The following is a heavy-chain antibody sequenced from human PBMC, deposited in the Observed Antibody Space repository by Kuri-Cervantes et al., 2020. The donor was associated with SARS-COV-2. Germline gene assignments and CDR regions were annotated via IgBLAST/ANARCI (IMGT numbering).Heavy chain of an antibody. J-gene: IGHJ4*02. Sequence: SGPTLVKPTRTLTLTCTFSGFSLNTNGVCVSWIRQPPGKALEWLARIDWDDDKYYNTFLQTRLSINKDTSKSQVVLTMTNMDPVGTVTYYCARISGGSGSYVDYWGQGTLVTVSS. CDR2: IDWDDDK. CDR3: ARISGGSGSYVDY. V-gene: IGHV2-70*11. D-gene: IGHD3-10*01. CDR1: GFSLNTNGVC.